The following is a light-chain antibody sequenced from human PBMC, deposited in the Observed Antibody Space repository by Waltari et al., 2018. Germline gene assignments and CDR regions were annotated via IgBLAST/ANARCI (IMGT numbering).Light chain of an antibody. J-gene: IGKJ1*01. CDR2: AAS. V-gene: IGKV1-39*01. CDR1: QSISSY. CDR3: QQSYSTPWT. Sequence: DIQMTQSPSSLSASVRDRVTITCRASQSISSYLNWYQQKPGKAPKLLIYAASSFQSGVPSRFSGSGSGTDFTLTISSLQPEDFATYYCQQSYSTPWTFGQGTKVEIK.